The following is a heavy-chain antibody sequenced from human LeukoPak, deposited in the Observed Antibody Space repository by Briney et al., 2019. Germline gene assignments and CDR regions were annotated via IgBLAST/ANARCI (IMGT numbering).Heavy chain of an antibody. CDR3: AKAIVGATN. CDR2: IYSGGST. CDR1: GLTFSSYA. J-gene: IGHJ4*02. Sequence: GGSLRLSCAASGLTFSSYAMSWVRQAPGKGLEWVSVIYSGGSTYCADSVKGRFTISRDNSKNTLYLQMNSLRAEDTAVYYCAKAIVGATNWGQGTLVTVSS. V-gene: IGHV3-53*01. D-gene: IGHD1-26*01.